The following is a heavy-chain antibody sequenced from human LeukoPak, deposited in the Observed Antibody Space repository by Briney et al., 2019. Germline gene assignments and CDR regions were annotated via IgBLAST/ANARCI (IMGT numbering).Heavy chain of an antibody. CDR2: ISAGGSST. CDR3: AKRGRVVTAGEWYFDY. J-gene: IGHJ4*02. CDR1: GFTFNDYT. D-gene: IGHD2-2*01. V-gene: IGHV3-23*01. Sequence: GGSLRLSCAASGFTFNDYTMSWGGQAPGKGLEGWSAISAGGSSTYYADSVKGRFTISRDNSKETLYLQMNSLSAEDTAVYSCAKRGRVVTAGEWYFDYWGQGNLVTVSP.